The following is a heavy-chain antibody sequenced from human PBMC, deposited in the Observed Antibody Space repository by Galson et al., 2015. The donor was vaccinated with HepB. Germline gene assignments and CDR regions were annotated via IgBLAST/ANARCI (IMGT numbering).Heavy chain of an antibody. Sequence: SETLSLTCAVYGGSFSGYYWSWIRQPPGKGLEWIGEINHSGSTNYNPSLKSRVTISVDTSKNQFSLKLSSVTAADTAVYYCARGAGIAAAGTGFDYWGQGTLVTVSS. J-gene: IGHJ4*02. V-gene: IGHV4-34*01. D-gene: IGHD6-13*01. CDR3: ARGAGIAAAGTGFDY. CDR1: GGSFSGYY. CDR2: INHSGST.